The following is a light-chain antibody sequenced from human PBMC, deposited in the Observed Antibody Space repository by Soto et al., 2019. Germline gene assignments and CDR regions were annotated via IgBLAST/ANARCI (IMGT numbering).Light chain of an antibody. Sequence: QSVLTQPASVSGSPGQSIAISCTGTSGDVGGYDYVSWYQQHPDKAPKLMIYKVTKRPSWVSNRFSGSKSGNTASLTISGLQPEDEADYYCSSHTSGSTRVFGSGTKVTVL. CDR3: SSHTSGSTRV. V-gene: IGLV2-14*01. CDR1: SGDVGGYDY. CDR2: KVT. J-gene: IGLJ1*01.